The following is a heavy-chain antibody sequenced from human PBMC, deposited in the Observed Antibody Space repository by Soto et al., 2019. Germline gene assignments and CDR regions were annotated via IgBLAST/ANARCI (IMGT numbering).Heavy chain of an antibody. CDR3: ARSITGYSYADS. CDR2: INSDGSST. CDR1: GFTFSSYW. D-gene: IGHD5-18*01. Sequence: EVQLVESGGGLVQPGGSLRLSCAASGFTFSSYWMHWVRQAPGKGLVWVSRINSDGSSTVYVDSVKGRFTMSRDNAKNTLYLQMNSLRAEDTAVYYGARSITGYSYADSWGQGSRVTVSS. V-gene: IGHV3-74*01. J-gene: IGHJ4*02.